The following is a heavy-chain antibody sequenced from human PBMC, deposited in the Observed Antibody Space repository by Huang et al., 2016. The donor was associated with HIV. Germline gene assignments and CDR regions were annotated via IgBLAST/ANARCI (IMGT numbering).Heavy chain of an antibody. D-gene: IGHD1-7*01. CDR1: TFSFGAYW. Sequence: VESGGRLVQPGGSIRLSCVGSTFSFGAYWMSWVRQTPGKGLEGVANIKQDESEKYYVESVKGRFNISRDNAKKILFLQMDNVRVEDTATYYCATKTGAMDIWGQGTAVTVS. CDR2: IKQDESEK. CDR3: ATKTGAMDI. J-gene: IGHJ6*02. V-gene: IGHV3-7*01.